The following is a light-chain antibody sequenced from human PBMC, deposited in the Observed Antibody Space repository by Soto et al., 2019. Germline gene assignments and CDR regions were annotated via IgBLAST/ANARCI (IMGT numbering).Light chain of an antibody. CDR3: NSYADSNNFV. CDR2: EVS. Sequence: SVLTQPPSASGSPGQSVTISCTGTSSDVGGYNYVPWYQQHPGKAPKLLIYEVSKRPSGVPDRFSGSKSGNTASLTVSGLQAEDEADYYCNSYADSNNFVFGSGTKVTVL. J-gene: IGLJ1*01. V-gene: IGLV2-8*01. CDR1: SSDVGGYNY.